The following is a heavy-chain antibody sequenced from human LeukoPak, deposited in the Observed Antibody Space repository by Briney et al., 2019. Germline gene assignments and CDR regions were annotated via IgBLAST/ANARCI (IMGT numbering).Heavy chain of an antibody. Sequence: PSETLSLTCAVYGGSFSGYYWSWIRHPPGKGLEWIGEINHSGSTNYNPSLKSRVTISVDTSKNQFSLKLSSVTAADTAVYYCARQRWKLDYWGQGTLVTVSS. D-gene: IGHD4-23*01. V-gene: IGHV4-34*01. CDR3: ARQRWKLDY. J-gene: IGHJ4*02. CDR1: GGSFSGYY. CDR2: INHSGST.